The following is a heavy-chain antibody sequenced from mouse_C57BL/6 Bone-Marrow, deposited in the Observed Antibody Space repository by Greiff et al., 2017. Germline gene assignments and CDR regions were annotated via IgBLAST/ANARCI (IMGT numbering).Heavy chain of an antibody. Sequence: EVQLQQSGPELVKPGASVKMSCKASGYTFTDYNMHWVKQSHGKSLEWIGYINPNNGGTSYNQKFKGKATLTVNKSSSTAYMELRSLTSEDAAVYYCARRYSSLWYFDVWGTGTTVTVSS. CDR3: ARRYSSLWYFDV. D-gene: IGHD1-1*01. CDR1: GYTFTDYN. J-gene: IGHJ1*03. V-gene: IGHV1-22*01. CDR2: INPNNGGT.